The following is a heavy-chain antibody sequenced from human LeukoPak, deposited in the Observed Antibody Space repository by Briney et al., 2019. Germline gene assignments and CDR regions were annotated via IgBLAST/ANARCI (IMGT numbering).Heavy chain of an antibody. CDR3: ASSSGGSWNDAFDI. CDR1: GFTFSSYW. Sequence: GGSLRLSCAASGFTFSSYWMGWVRQAPGKGLEWVANIKQDGSEKYYVDSVKGRFTISRDNAKNSLYLQMNSLRAEDTAVYYCASSSGGSWNDAFDIWGQGTMVTVSS. V-gene: IGHV3-7*01. D-gene: IGHD2-15*01. J-gene: IGHJ3*02. CDR2: IKQDGSEK.